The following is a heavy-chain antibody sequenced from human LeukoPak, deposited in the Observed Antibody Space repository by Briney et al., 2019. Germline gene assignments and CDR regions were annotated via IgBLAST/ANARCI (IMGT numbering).Heavy chain of an antibody. CDR2: VFYSGST. CDR1: GGSISTNAYY. Sequence: SETLSLTCTVSGGSISTNAYYWAWIRQPPGKGLEWIGSVFYSGSTYSNPSLESRLTISVDTSKNQFSLKLSSVTAADTAVYYCARGRVSSSTWYSTYYYYFYMDVWGKGTTVTVSS. CDR3: ARGRVSSSTWYSTYYYYFYMDV. J-gene: IGHJ6*03. D-gene: IGHD1-1*01. V-gene: IGHV4-39*01.